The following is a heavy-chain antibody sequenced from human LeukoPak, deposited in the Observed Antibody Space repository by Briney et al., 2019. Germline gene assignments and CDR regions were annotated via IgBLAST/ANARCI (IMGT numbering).Heavy chain of an antibody. D-gene: IGHD1-1*01. Sequence: PGGSLRLSCAASGFTFSSYSMNWVRQAPGKGLEWVSSISSRSTYIYHADSVKGRFTISRDNAKNSLYLQMNRLRAEDTAVYYCARERQLERLAFGKEGSAFDYWGQGTLVTVSS. V-gene: IGHV3-21*01. CDR1: GFTFSSYS. J-gene: IGHJ4*02. CDR3: ARERQLERLAFGKEGSAFDY. CDR2: ISSRSTYI.